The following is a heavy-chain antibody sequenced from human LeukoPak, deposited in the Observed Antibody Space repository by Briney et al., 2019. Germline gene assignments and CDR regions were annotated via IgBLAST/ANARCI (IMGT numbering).Heavy chain of an antibody. V-gene: IGHV4-39*02. D-gene: IGHD2-15*01. CDR3: ARGRRIVVVLGATRAHRDYYMDV. J-gene: IGHJ6*03. Sequence: SETLSLTCIVSGGSISKSPYYWAWIRQPPGKGLEWIGSVSNSGSAYYNASLKSRVTISVDTSKNHFSLKVSSVTAADTAVYYCARGRRIVVVLGATRAHRDYYMDVWGKGTTVTVSS. CDR1: GGSISKSPYY. CDR2: VSNSGSA.